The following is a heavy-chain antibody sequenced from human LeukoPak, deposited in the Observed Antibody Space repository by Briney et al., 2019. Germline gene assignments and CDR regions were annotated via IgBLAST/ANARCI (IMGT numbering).Heavy chain of an antibody. V-gene: IGHV3-30*02. CDR3: AKDFSVYNYDSRVLDY. D-gene: IGHD3-22*01. CDR1: GFTFSSYG. CDR2: IRYDGSNK. Sequence: PGGSLRLSCAASGFTFSSYGIHWVRQAPGKGLEWVAFIRYDGSNKYYADSVKGRFTISRDNSKNTLYLQMNRLRAEDTAVYYCAKDFSVYNYDSRVLDYWGQGTLVTVS. J-gene: IGHJ4*02.